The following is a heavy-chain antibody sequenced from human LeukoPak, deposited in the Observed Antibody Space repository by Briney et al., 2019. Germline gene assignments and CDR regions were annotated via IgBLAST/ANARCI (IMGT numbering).Heavy chain of an antibody. CDR1: GFTVSNNH. V-gene: IGHV3-53*04. CDR3: ARESTPLRGAFDP. J-gene: IGHJ5*02. CDR2: IDSRDNT. Sequence: PGGSLTLSCAASGFTVSNNHMSWVRQAPGKGLEWVSVIDSRDNTYHADSVKGRFTISRPTSKNTLYLQMNSLRSEDTAVYYCARESTPLRGAFDPWGPGTLVTVSS. D-gene: IGHD5-24*01.